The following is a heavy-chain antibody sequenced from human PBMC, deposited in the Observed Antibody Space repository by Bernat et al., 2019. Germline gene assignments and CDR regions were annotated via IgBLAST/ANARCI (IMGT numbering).Heavy chain of an antibody. V-gene: IGHV3-30*18. D-gene: IGHD2-2*01. J-gene: IGHJ4*02. Sequence: QVQLVESGGGVVQPGRSLRLSCAASGFTFSSYGMHWVRQAPGKGLEWVAVISYDGSNKYYADSVKGRFTISRDNSKNTLYLQMNSLRAEDTAVYYCAKDVPAAGFDNWGQGTLVTVSS. CDR1: GFTFSSYG. CDR3: AKDVPAAGFDN. CDR2: ISYDGSNK.